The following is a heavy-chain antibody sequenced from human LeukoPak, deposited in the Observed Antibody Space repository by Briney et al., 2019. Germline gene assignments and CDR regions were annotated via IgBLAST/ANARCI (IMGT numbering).Heavy chain of an antibody. CDR2: MYYSGST. Sequence: SETLSLTCTVSGGSITSGDYYWSWIRQPPGRGLEWIAYMYYSGSTYYNPSLKSRVTMSADTSKNQFSLKLSSVTAADTAVYYCARPYYYDSRIDPWGQGTLVTVSS. D-gene: IGHD3-22*01. V-gene: IGHV4-30-4*01. CDR1: GGSITSGDYY. J-gene: IGHJ5*02. CDR3: ARPYYYDSRIDP.